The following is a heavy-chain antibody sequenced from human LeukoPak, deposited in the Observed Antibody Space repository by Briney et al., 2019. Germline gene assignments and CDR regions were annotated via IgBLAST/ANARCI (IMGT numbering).Heavy chain of an antibody. D-gene: IGHD5-18*01. CDR3: ARLGGYSYGSTG. J-gene: IGHJ4*02. CDR1: GDSISSSSYY. Sequence: SETLSLTCTVSGDSISSSSYYWGWIRQPPGKGLEWIGSIYYSGSTYYNPSLKSRVTISVDTSKTQFSLKLSSVTAADTAVYYCARLGGYSYGSTGWGQGTLVTVSS. CDR2: IYYSGST. V-gene: IGHV4-39*01.